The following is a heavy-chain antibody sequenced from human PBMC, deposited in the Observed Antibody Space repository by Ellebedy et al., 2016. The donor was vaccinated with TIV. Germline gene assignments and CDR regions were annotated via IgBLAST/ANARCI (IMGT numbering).Heavy chain of an antibody. CDR3: AAHIVGASRDYYYYGMDV. V-gene: IGHV4-59*01. CDR2: IYYSGST. CDR1: GGSFSGYY. J-gene: IGHJ6*02. Sequence: SETLSLXXAVYGGSFSGYYWSWIRQPPGKGLEWIGYIYYSGSTNYNPSLKSRVTISVDTSKNQFSLKLSSVTAADTAVYYCAAHIVGASRDYYYYGMDVWGQGTTVTVSS. D-gene: IGHD1-26*01.